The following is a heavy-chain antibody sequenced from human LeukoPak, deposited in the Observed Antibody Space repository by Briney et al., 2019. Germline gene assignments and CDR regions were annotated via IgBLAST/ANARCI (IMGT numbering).Heavy chain of an antibody. Sequence: GGSLRLSCAASGFTFSGYSMDWVRQALGKGLEWVSYISSSSSTIYHADSVKGRFTISRDNAKNSLYLQMNSLRAEDTAVYYCARTSMDYHYYYIDVWGKGTTVTVSS. CDR1: GFTFSGYS. CDR3: ARTSMDYHYYYIDV. V-gene: IGHV3-48*01. J-gene: IGHJ6*03. D-gene: IGHD3/OR15-3a*01. CDR2: ISSSSSTI.